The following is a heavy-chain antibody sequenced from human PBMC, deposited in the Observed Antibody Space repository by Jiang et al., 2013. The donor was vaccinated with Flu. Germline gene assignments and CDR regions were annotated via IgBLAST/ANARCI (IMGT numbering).Heavy chain of an antibody. CDR3: TRDRGKGIAAAAPGNNWFDP. CDR1: GYTFTSYA. CDR2: INTNTGNP. J-gene: IGHJ5*02. D-gene: IGHD6-13*01. Sequence: KPGASVKVSCKASGYTFTSYAMNWVRQAPGQGLEWMGWINTNTGNPTYAQGFTGRFVFSLNTSVSTAYLQISSLKAEDTAVYYCTRDRGKGIAAAAPGNNWFDPWGQGTLVTVSS. V-gene: IGHV7-4-1*02.